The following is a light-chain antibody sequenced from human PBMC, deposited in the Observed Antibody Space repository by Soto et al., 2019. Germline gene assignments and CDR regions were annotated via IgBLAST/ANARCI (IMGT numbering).Light chain of an antibody. Sequence: IQMTQSPSTLSASVRDRVTITCRASHSISTWLAWYQQKPGRAPKLLIYDASTLESGVPSRFSGSGSGTEFTLTITSLQPDDFATYYCQQYSSYSWTFGQGTQIEI. CDR3: QQYSSYSWT. CDR1: HSISTW. CDR2: DAS. V-gene: IGKV1-5*01. J-gene: IGKJ1*01.